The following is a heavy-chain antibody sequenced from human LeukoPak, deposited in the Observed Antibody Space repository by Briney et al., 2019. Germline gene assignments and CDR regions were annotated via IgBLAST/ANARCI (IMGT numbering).Heavy chain of an antibody. D-gene: IGHD1-7*01. Sequence: PGGSLRLSCAASGFTFSGSAMHWVRQASGKGLEWVGRIRSKANSYATAYAASVKGRFTISRDDSKNTAYLQMNSLKTEDTAVYYCTSMYNWNYTRGYYYYMDVWGKGTTVTVSS. CDR3: TSMYNWNYTRGYYYYMDV. CDR1: GFTFSGSA. V-gene: IGHV3-73*01. CDR2: IRSKANSYAT. J-gene: IGHJ6*03.